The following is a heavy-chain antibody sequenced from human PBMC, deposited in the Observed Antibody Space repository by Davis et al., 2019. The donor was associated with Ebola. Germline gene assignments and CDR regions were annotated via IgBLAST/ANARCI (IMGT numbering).Heavy chain of an antibody. CDR3: ASLLEYYYDSSGYYRGHYFDY. V-gene: IGHV4-59*12. D-gene: IGHD3-22*01. CDR1: GGSISSYY. Sequence: SETLSLTCTVSGGSISSYYWSWIRQPPGKGLEWIGYIYYSGSTNYNPSLKSRVTISVDTSKNQLSLKLSSVTAADTAVYYCASLLEYYYDSSGYYRGHYFDYWGQGTLVTVSS. CDR2: IYYSGST. J-gene: IGHJ4*02.